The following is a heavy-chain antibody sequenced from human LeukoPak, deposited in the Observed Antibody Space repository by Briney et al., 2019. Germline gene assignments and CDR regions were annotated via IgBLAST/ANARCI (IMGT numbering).Heavy chain of an antibody. CDR2: IIPIFDTA. D-gene: IGHD3/OR15-3a*01. J-gene: IGHJ6*03. Sequence: ASVKVSCKASGGTFSSYAISWVRQAPGQGLEWMGRIIPIFDTANYAQKFQGRVTITTDESTSTAYMELSSLRSEDTAVYYCARAGRLIFGHMDVWGKGTTVTVSS. CDR3: ARAGRLIFGHMDV. V-gene: IGHV1-69*05. CDR1: GGTFSSYA.